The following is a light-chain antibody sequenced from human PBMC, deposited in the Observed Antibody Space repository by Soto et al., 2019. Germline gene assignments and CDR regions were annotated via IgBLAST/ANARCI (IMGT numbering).Light chain of an antibody. J-gene: IGKJ2*01. Sequence: EIVLTQSPATLSVSPGEGATLSCRTSQSIGTNLAWYQQKSGQAPRLLIYGAFIRAPGFPVRFRGTGSGSVFTLTISSLLSEDGALYFCQQYNKWPYTFGQGTNLELK. CDR2: GAF. V-gene: IGKV3-15*01. CDR3: QQYNKWPYT. CDR1: QSIGTN.